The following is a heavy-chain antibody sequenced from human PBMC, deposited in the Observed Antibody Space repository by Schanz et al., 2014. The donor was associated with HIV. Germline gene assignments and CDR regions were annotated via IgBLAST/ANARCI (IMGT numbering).Heavy chain of an antibody. V-gene: IGHV1-18*01. CDR1: GYTFTNYG. CDR2: ISASNGNT. Sequence: QVQLVQSGAEVKKPGASVKVSCKASGYTFTNYGISWVRQAPGQGLEWMAWISASNGNTYYSRNVQGRVTLATDTSTNTAYMELWSLRSDDTAVYYCARDPLVAKYYSGMDVWGQGTTVTVSS. J-gene: IGHJ6*02. CDR3: ARDPLVAKYYSGMDV.